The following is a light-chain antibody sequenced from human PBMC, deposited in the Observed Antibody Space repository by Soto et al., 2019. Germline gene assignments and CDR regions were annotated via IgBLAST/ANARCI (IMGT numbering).Light chain of an antibody. CDR1: SSDVGSYNR. CDR2: EVT. Sequence: QSALTQPPSVSGSPGQSVAISCIGDSSDVGSYNRVSWYQQSPGTAPKLIIYEVTTRPSGVPDRFSGSKSGNTAPLTISGLQAEDEADYYCNSYTISGTYVFGTGTKLTVL. J-gene: IGLJ1*01. V-gene: IGLV2-18*02. CDR3: NSYTISGTYV.